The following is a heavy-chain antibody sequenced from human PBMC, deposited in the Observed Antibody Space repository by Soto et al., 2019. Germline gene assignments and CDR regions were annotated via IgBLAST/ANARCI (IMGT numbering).Heavy chain of an antibody. CDR2: IKMKIDGGTT. D-gene: IGHD3-22*01. CDR1: GFTFSKAW. CDR3: STDGAGSDFFDSGGYVFDM. Sequence: EVQLVESGGGLVKPGGSLRLSCAASGFTFSKAWMNWVRQAPGKGLEWVGRIKMKIDGGTTDYAAPVKGRFTISRDDSKSTLYLQMDSLKTEDTAVYYCSTDGAGSDFFDSGGYVFDMWGQGTMVTVSS. J-gene: IGHJ3*02. V-gene: IGHV3-15*07.